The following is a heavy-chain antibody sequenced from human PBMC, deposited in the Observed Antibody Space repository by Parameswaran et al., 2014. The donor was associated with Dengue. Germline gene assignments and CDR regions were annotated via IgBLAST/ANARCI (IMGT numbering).Heavy chain of an antibody. Sequence: VRQMPGKGLEWMGWINTNTGNPTYAQGFTGRFVFSLDTSVSTAYLQISSLKAEDTAVYYCARGGEIGYCSSTSCFTTVHAFDIWGQGTMVTVSS. J-gene: IGHJ3*02. D-gene: IGHD2-2*02. CDR3: ARGGEIGYCSSTSCFTTVHAFDI. V-gene: IGHV7-4-1*02. CDR2: INTNTGNP.